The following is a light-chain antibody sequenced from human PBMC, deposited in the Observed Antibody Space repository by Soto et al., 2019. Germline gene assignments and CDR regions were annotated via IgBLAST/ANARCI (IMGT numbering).Light chain of an antibody. CDR1: QDVRNY. CDR2: GAS. J-gene: IGKJ1*01. V-gene: IGKV1-6*01. Sequence: AIPMTQSPSSLSASVGDRVTITCRSSQDVRNYLGWYHQTPGKAPKLLIYGASSLQSGVPSRFSGSGSGTDFTLTISILQPADFATYFCLQDNSYPWTFGQGTKLEVK. CDR3: LQDNSYPWT.